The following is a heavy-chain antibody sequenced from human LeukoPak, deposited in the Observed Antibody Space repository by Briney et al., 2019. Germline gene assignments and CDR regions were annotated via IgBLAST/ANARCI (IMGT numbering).Heavy chain of an antibody. J-gene: IGHJ6*03. Sequence: PGGSLRLSCAASGFTFSSYAMSWIRQPPGKGLEWIGSIYYSGSTNYNPSLKSRVTISVDTSKNQFSLKLSSVTAADTAVYYCARLGSRGSGSYYNVGNYYYYYMDVWGKGTTVTISS. CDR1: GFTFSSYA. CDR2: IYYSGST. V-gene: IGHV4-38-2*01. CDR3: ARLGSRGSGSYYNVGNYYYYYMDV. D-gene: IGHD3-10*01.